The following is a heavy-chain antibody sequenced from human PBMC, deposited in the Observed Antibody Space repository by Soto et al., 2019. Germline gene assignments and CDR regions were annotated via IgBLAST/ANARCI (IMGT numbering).Heavy chain of an antibody. D-gene: IGHD4-17*01. CDR3: ARVVYAVTTGGAFDI. Sequence: EVQLVESGGGLIQPGGSLRLSCAASGFTVSSNYMRWVRQAPGKGLEWVSVIYSGGSTYYADSVKGRFTISRDNSKNKLYLQMNSLRAEDTAVYYCARVVYAVTTGGAFDIWGQGTMVTVSS. J-gene: IGHJ3*02. CDR2: IYSGGST. V-gene: IGHV3-53*01. CDR1: GFTVSSNY.